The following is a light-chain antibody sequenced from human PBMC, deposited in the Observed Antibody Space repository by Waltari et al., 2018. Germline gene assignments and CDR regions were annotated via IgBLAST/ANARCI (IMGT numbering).Light chain of an antibody. J-gene: IGLJ1*01. Sequence: QSALTQPASVSGSPGQSITISCTATSSDVGGYNSVSWYQQHPGKAPKLMIYDISNRPSGVSNRFSGSKSGNTASLTISGLQAEDEADYYCSSYTSSSTPVFGTGTKVTVL. CDR2: DIS. CDR1: SSDVGGYNS. CDR3: SSYTSSSTPV. V-gene: IGLV2-14*03.